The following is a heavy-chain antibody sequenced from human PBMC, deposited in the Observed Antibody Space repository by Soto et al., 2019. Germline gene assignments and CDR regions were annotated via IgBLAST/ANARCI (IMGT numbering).Heavy chain of an antibody. Sequence: SETLSLTCAVYGGSFSGYYWSWIRQPPGKGLEWIGEINHSGSTNYNPPLKSRVTISVDTSKNQFSLKLSSVTAADTAVYYCARARDCSGGSCYSYYYYGMDVWGQGTTVTVSS. V-gene: IGHV4-34*01. CDR1: GGSFSGYY. CDR2: INHSGST. CDR3: ARARDCSGGSCYSYYYYGMDV. J-gene: IGHJ6*02. D-gene: IGHD2-15*01.